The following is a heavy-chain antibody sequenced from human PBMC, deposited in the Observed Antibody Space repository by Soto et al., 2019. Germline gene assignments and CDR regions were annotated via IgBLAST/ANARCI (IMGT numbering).Heavy chain of an antibody. Sequence: ASVKVSCKASGGTFSSYAISWVRQAPGQGLEWMGGIIPFLGIANYAQKFQGRVTITADKSTSTAYMELSSLRSEDTAAYYCATLTGGNWNYDAFDIWGQGTMVTVSS. CDR2: IIPFLGIA. J-gene: IGHJ3*02. D-gene: IGHD1-7*01. V-gene: IGHV1-69*10. CDR3: ATLTGGNWNYDAFDI. CDR1: GGTFSSYA.